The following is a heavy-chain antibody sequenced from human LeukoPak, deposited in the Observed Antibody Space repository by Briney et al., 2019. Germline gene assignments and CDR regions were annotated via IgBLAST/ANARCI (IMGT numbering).Heavy chain of an antibody. D-gene: IGHD6-19*01. CDR3: ARDDSSWYGGVAVAGTD. Sequence: GGSLRLSCAASGFTFSSYSMNWVRQAPGKGLEWVANIKQDGSEKYYVDSVKGRFTISRDNAKNSLYLQMNSLRAEDTAVYYCARDDSSWYGGVAVAGTDWGQGTLVTVSS. V-gene: IGHV3-7*01. CDR1: GFTFSSYS. J-gene: IGHJ4*02. CDR2: IKQDGSEK.